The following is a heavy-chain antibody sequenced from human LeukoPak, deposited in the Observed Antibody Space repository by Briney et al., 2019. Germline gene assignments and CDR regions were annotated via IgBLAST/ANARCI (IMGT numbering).Heavy chain of an antibody. CDR1: GFTFSSYW. V-gene: IGHV3-74*01. J-gene: IGHJ4*02. Sequence: GGSLRLSCAASGFTFSSYWMHWVRQAPGKGLVWVSRINSDGSSTSYADSVKSRFTISRDNAKNSLYLQMNSLRAEDTAVYYCARDLGDIVVVPAANDYWGQGTLVTVSS. D-gene: IGHD2-2*01. CDR2: INSDGSST. CDR3: ARDLGDIVVVPAANDY.